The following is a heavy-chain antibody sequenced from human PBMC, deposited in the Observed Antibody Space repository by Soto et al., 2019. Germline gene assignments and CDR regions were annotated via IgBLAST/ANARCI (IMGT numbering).Heavy chain of an antibody. CDR3: ARAGGVHCSGGSCYSIGWFDP. V-gene: IGHV4-59*01. Sequence: PSETLSLTCTVSGGSISSYYWSWIRQPPGKGLEWIGYIYYSGSTNYNPSLKSRVTISVDTSKNQFSLKLSSVTAADTAVYYCARAGGVHCSGGSCYSIGWFDPWGQGTLVTVSS. CDR2: IYYSGST. CDR1: GGSISSYY. D-gene: IGHD2-15*01. J-gene: IGHJ5*02.